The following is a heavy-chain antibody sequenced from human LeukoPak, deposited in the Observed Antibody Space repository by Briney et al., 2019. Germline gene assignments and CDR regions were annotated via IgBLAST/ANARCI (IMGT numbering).Heavy chain of an antibody. D-gene: IGHD1-1*01. J-gene: IGHJ4*02. CDR3: AKGLKFIFPQLYYFDY. CDR2: ISGSGGST. CDR1: RFTFSSYA. Sequence: PGGSLRLSCAASRFTFSSYAMSWVRQAPGKGLEWVSAISGSGGSTYYADSVKGRFTISRDNSKNTLYLQMNSLRAEDTAVYYCAKGLKFIFPQLYYFDYWGQGTLVTVSS. V-gene: IGHV3-23*01.